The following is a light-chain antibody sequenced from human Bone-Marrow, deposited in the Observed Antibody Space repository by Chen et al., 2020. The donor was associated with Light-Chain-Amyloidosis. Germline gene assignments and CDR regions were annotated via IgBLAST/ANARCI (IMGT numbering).Light chain of an antibody. J-gene: IGKJ4*01. CDR1: QTISSNY. V-gene: IGKV3-20*01. Sequence: EIVLTQSPGTLSLSPGEGANLSCRASQTISSNYLTWYQQKFGQAPSLLIYGSSSRATGIPDRFTGSGSWTDFTLTINRLEPEDFAMYYCQQYGTSPLTFGGGTKVEIK. CDR2: GSS. CDR3: QQYGTSPLT.